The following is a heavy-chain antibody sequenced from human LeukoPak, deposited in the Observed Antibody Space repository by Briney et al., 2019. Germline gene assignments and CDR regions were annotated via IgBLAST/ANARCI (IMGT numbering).Heavy chain of an antibody. D-gene: IGHD5-12*01. CDR3: VREGGYDPFEN. V-gene: IGHV3-23*01. CDR1: GFTFRSYA. Sequence: GGSLILSCAASGFTFRSYAMSWVRQAPGKGLEWVSGISGIGGTSYYAGSVKGRFTISRDNAKNTLYLQMNSLRAEDTAVYYCVREGGYDPFENWGQGTLVTVSS. CDR2: ISGIGGTS. J-gene: IGHJ4*02.